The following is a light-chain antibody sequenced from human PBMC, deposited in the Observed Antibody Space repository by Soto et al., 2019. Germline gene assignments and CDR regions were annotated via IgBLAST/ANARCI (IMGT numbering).Light chain of an antibody. CDR3: QAWDSSTVV. J-gene: IGLJ3*02. Sequence: SYELTQPPSVSVSPGQTASITCSGDKVGDKYVSWYQQKPGQSPLLVIYQTTKRPSGIPERFSASNSGNTATLTISGTQPVDEADYYCQAWDSSTVVFGGGTKLTVL. CDR2: QTT. V-gene: IGLV3-1*01. CDR1: KVGDKY.